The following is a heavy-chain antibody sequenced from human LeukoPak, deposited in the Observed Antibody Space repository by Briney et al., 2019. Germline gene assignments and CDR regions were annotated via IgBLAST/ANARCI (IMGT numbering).Heavy chain of an antibody. D-gene: IGHD1-26*01. CDR1: GFTFSSYA. J-gene: IGHJ4*02. CDR3: ARPLTEWELTVGY. Sequence: GGSLRLSCAASGFTFSSYAMSWVRQAPGKGLEWVSYISSSSSTIYYADSVKGRFTISRDNAKNSLYLQMNSLRAEDTAVYYCARPLTEWELTVGYWGQGTLVTVSS. V-gene: IGHV3-48*01. CDR2: ISSSSSTI.